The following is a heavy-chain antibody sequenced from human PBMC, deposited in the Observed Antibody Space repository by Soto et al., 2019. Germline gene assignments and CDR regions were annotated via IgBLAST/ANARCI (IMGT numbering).Heavy chain of an antibody. CDR1: GFTFSNYW. CDR2: IKQDGSEK. V-gene: IGHV3-7*01. Sequence: EVQLVESGGGLVQPGGSLRLSCAASGFTFSNYWMSWVRQAPGKGLEWVANIKQDGSEKYYVDSVKGRFTTSRDNAKNSLYLQMNSLRAEDTAVYYCARKNRIVVVPAAKNDAFDIWGQGTMVTVSS. D-gene: IGHD2-2*01. J-gene: IGHJ3*02. CDR3: ARKNRIVVVPAAKNDAFDI.